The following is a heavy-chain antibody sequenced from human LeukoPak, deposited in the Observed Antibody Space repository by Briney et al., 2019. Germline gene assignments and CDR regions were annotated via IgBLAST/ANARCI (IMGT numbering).Heavy chain of an antibody. CDR2: IKSKTDGGTT. CDR3: TTLNFIVVVPAGWFDP. D-gene: IGHD2-2*01. Sequence: GGSLRLFCAASGFTFSNAWMSWVRQAPGKGLEWVGRIKSKTDGGTTDYAAPVKGRFTISRDDSKNTLYLQMNSLKTEDTAVYYCTTLNFIVVVPAGWFDPWGQGTLVTVSS. J-gene: IGHJ5*02. CDR1: GFTFSNAW. V-gene: IGHV3-15*01.